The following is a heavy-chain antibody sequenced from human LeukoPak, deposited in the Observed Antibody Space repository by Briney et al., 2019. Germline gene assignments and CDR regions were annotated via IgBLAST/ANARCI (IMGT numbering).Heavy chain of an antibody. CDR3: TTDETDDYVWGSYRSDAFDI. D-gene: IGHD3-16*02. V-gene: IGHV3-15*01. J-gene: IGHJ3*02. Sequence: PGGSLRLSCAASGFTFSNAWMSWVRQAPGKGLEWVGRIKSKTDGGTTDYAAPVKGRFTISRDDSKNTLYLQMNSLKTEDTAVYYCTTDETDDYVWGSYRSDAFDIWGQGTMVTVSS. CDR2: IKSKTDGGTT. CDR1: GFTFSNAW.